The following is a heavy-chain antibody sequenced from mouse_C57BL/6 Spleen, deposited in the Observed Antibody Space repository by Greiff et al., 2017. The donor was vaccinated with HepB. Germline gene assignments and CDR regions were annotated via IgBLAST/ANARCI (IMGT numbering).Heavy chain of an antibody. D-gene: IGHD1-1*01. CDR3: ARPPYYYGSTYYYAMDD. Sequence: VQLQQSGPELVKPGASVKLSCKASGYTFTSYDINWVKQRPGQGLEWIGWIYPRDGSTRYNEKFKGKATLTVDTSSSTAYMELHSLTSADSAVYFCARPPYYYGSTYYYAMDDWGQGPSVTVSS. J-gene: IGHJ4*01. CDR1: GYTFTSYD. V-gene: IGHV1-85*01. CDR2: IYPRDGST.